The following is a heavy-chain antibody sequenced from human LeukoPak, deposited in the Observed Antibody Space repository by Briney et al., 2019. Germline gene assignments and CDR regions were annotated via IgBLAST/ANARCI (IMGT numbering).Heavy chain of an antibody. D-gene: IGHD2-2*01. J-gene: IGHJ6*02. CDR2: IIPIFGTA. V-gene: IGHV1-69*13. CDR3: ARGTGYCTSTSCHNIYYYYGMDV. CDR1: GGTFSSYA. Sequence: SVKVSCKASGGTFSSYAISWVRQAPGQGLEWMGGIIPIFGTANYAQKFQGRVTITADESTSTAYMELSSLRSEDTAVYYCARGTGYCTSTSCHNIYYYYGMDVWGQGTTVTVSS.